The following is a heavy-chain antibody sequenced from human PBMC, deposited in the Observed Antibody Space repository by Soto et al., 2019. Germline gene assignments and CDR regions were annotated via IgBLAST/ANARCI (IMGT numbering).Heavy chain of an antibody. D-gene: IGHD2-8*01. CDR1: GYSFTSYW. CDR3: ARHLYCTNSVCFYGMDV. V-gene: IGHV5-10-1*01. J-gene: IGHJ6*02. CDR2: IDPSDSYT. Sequence: GESLKISCKGSGYSFTSYWISWVRQMPGKGLEWMGRIDPSDSYTNYSPSFQGHVTISADKSISTAYLQWSSLKASDTAMYYCARHLYCTNSVCFYGMDVWGQGTTVTVSS.